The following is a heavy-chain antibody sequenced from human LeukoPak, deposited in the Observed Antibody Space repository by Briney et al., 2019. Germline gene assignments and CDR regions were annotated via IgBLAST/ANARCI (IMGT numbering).Heavy chain of an antibody. CDR3: ARGGGDYSNLYYYYYGTDV. V-gene: IGHV4-30-2*01. CDR1: GGSISSGGYY. J-gene: IGHJ6*02. Sequence: PSETLSLTCTVSGGSISSGGYYWSWIRQPPGKGLEWIGYIYHSGSTYYNPSLKSRVTISVDRSKNQFSLKLSSVTAADTAVYYCARGGGDYSNLYYYYYGTDVWGQGTTVTVSS. D-gene: IGHD3-16*01. CDR2: IYHSGST.